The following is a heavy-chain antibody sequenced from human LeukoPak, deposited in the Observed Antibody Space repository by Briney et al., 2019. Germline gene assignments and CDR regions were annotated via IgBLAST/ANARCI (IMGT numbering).Heavy chain of an antibody. CDR3: ARGPHDSSGYYGDGAFDI. J-gene: IGHJ3*02. D-gene: IGHD3-22*01. Sequence: PGGSLRLSCAASGFTFSSYWMHWVRQAPGKGLVRVSRINSDGSSTSYADSVKGRFTISRDNAKNTLYLQMNSLRAEDTAVYYCARGPHDSSGYYGDGAFDIWGQGTMVTVSS. V-gene: IGHV3-74*01. CDR1: GFTFSSYW. CDR2: INSDGSST.